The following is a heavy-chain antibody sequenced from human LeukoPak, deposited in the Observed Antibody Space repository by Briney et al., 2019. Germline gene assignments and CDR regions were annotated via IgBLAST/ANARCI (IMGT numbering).Heavy chain of an antibody. D-gene: IGHD3-10*01. Sequence: PSETLSLTCAVSGGSISSRNWWSWVRQPPGKGLEWIGEIFHSGSINYNPSLKSRLTISVDKSKNEFSLKLTSVTAADTAVYYCARGVLVRGVIITAGYWGQGTLVTVSS. CDR3: ARGVLVRGVIITAGY. CDR2: IFHSGSI. V-gene: IGHV4-4*02. CDR1: GGSISSRNW. J-gene: IGHJ4*02.